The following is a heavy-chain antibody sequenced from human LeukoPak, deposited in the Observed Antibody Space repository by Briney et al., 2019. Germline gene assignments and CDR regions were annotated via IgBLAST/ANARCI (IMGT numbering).Heavy chain of an antibody. V-gene: IGHV4-38-2*02. CDR2: IYHSGST. Sequence: SETLSLTCTVSGYSISSAYYWGWIRQPPGKGLEWIGSIYHSGSTYYNPSLKSRVTISIDTSKNQFSLKLTSVTAADTAVYYCAREDNYDTSRVPLGYFDLWGRGALVTVSS. CDR3: AREDNYDTSRVPLGYFDL. CDR1: GYSISSAYY. D-gene: IGHD3-22*01. J-gene: IGHJ2*01.